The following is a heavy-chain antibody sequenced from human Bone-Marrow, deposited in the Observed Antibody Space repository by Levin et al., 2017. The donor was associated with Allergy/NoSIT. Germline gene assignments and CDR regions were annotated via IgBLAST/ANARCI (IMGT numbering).Heavy chain of an antibody. CDR3: ARDGAFDI. V-gene: IGHV1-2*02. J-gene: IGHJ3*02. CDR2: SNPNSGGT. Sequence: GESLKISCKASGYTFTGYYVHGVRQAPGQGLEGMGWSNPNSGGTNYEQRFQGRVTMTRDTSISTAYMELSRLTSDDTAVYYCARDGAFDIWGQGTMVTVSS. CDR1: GYTFTGYY.